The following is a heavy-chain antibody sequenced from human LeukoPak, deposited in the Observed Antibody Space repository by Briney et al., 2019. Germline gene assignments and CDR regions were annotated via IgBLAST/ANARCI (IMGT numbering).Heavy chain of an antibody. CDR1: GFTFDDYA. D-gene: IGHD3-22*01. Sequence: PGGSLRLSCAASGFTFDDYAMHWVRHAPGKGLEWVSLISGDGGSTYYADSVKGRFTISRDNSKNSLYLRMNNLRTEDTALYYCAKDYYDSSGYDYLPGGWGQGTQVTVSS. V-gene: IGHV3-43*02. CDR3: AKDYYDSSGYDYLPGG. CDR2: ISGDGGST. J-gene: IGHJ4*02.